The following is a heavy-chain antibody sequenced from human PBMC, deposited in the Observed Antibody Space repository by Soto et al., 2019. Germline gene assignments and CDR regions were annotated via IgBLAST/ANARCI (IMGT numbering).Heavy chain of an antibody. CDR3: AVLKQGYCTNGVCYLDY. J-gene: IGHJ4*02. Sequence: ASVKVSCKASGYTFTSYDINWVRQATGQGLEWMGWMNPNSGNTGYAQKFQGRVTMTRNTSISTAYMELSSLRSEDTAVYYCAVLKQGYCTNGVCYLDYWGQGTLVTVSS. D-gene: IGHD2-8*01. CDR2: MNPNSGNT. V-gene: IGHV1-8*01. CDR1: GYTFTSYD.